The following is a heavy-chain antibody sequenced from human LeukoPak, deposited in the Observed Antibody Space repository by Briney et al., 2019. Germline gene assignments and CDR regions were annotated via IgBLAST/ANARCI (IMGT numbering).Heavy chain of an antibody. V-gene: IGHV3-21*01. CDR3: ARDGRHCSSSNCYLDS. D-gene: IGHD2-2*01. Sequence: GGSLRLSRAASGFTFSSYSMTWVRQAPGKGLEWVSSISDSSTYIYYADSVRGRFTISRDNARNSLYLQMNSLRAEDTAVYYCARDGRHCSSSNCYLDSWGQGTLVTVSS. CDR1: GFTFSSYS. J-gene: IGHJ4*02. CDR2: ISDSSTYI.